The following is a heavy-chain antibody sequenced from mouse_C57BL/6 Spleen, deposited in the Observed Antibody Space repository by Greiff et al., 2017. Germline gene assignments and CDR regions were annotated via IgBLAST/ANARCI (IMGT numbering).Heavy chain of an antibody. V-gene: IGHV1-78*01. J-gene: IGHJ3*01. Sequence: VQLQQSDAELVKPGASVKISCKVSGYTFTDHTIHWMKQRPEQGLEWIGYIYPRDGSTKYNEKFKGKATLTADTSSSTAYMQLHSLTSEDSAVYVCARECGSSFAWFAYWGQGTLVTVSA. CDR1: GYTFTDHT. CDR3: ARECGSSFAWFAY. CDR2: IYPRDGST. D-gene: IGHD1-1*01.